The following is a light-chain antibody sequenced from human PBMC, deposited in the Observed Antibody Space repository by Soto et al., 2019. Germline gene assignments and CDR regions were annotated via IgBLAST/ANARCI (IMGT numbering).Light chain of an antibody. J-gene: IGLJ2*01. CDR2: GNS. CDR1: SSNIGSNYL. Sequence: QSVLTQPPSVSGAPGQRVTISCTGSSSNIGSNYLVHWYQQLPGAAPKLLIHGNSNRPSGVPDRFSGSKSGTSASLAITGLQAEDEADYYCQSYDSSLSGSVFGGGTKLTVL. V-gene: IGLV1-40*01. CDR3: QSYDSSLSGSV.